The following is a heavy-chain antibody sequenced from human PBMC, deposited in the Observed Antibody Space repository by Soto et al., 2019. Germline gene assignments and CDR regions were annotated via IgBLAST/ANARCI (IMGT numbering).Heavy chain of an antibody. J-gene: IGHJ6*02. CDR3: AKDIQRQLPKVGYCSGGSCYSDLEGYGMDV. V-gene: IGHV3-30*18. D-gene: IGHD2-15*01. Sequence: GGSLRLSCAASGFTFSSYGMHWVRQAPGKGLEWVAVISYDGSNKYYADSVKGRFTISRDNSKNTLYLQMNSLRAEDTAVYYCAKDIQRQLPKVGYCSGGSCYSDLEGYGMDVWGQGTTVTVSS. CDR1: GFTFSSYG. CDR2: ISYDGSNK.